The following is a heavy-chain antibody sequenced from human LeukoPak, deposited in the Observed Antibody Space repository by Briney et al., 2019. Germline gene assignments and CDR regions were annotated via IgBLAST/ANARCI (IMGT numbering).Heavy chain of an antibody. Sequence: GGSLRLSCSASGFTFTSHVMHWVRQAPGKGLQYVSGISMNVQTTYYAGSVKGRFTISRDSSRNTVYLQMNSLTAEDTAVYYCVREGLERRTNFDYWGQGTLVSVSS. CDR3: VREGLERRTNFDY. J-gene: IGHJ4*02. D-gene: IGHD1-1*01. CDR1: GFTFTSHV. CDR2: ISMNVQTT. V-gene: IGHV3-64D*06.